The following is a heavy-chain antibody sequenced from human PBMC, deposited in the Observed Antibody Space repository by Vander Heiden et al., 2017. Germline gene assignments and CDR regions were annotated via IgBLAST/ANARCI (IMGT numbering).Heavy chain of an antibody. CDR2: ISSSSSYI. D-gene: IGHD5-12*01. CDR1: GFTFSSYS. Sequence: EVQLVESGGGLVKPGGSLRLSCAASGFTFSSYSMNWVRQAPGKGLEWVSSISSSSSYIYYADAGKGRFTISRDNAKNSRYMQMNSMRDEDTAVYYCARDRGLARPKYYFDYWGQGNLVTVSS. CDR3: ARDRGLARPKYYFDY. V-gene: IGHV3-21*01. J-gene: IGHJ4*02.